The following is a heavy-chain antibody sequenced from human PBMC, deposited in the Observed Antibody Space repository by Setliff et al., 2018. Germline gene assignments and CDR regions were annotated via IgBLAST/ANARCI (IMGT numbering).Heavy chain of an antibody. CDR2: INHSGST. D-gene: IGHD6-19*01. CDR1: GGSFSDYY. J-gene: IGHJ4*02. CDR3: ARGRAGHSGH. V-gene: IGHV4-34*01. Sequence: ASETLSLTCGASGGSFSDYYWSWIRQTPGKGLEWIGEINHSGSTRYNPSLMSRVTISVDTPKNQFSLELTSVTAADAAVYYCARGRAGHSGHWGQGTLVTVSS.